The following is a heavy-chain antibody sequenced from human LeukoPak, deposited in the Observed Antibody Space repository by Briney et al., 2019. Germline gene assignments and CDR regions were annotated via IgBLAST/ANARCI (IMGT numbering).Heavy chain of an antibody. Sequence: SETLSLTCAVYGGSFSGYYWSWIRQPPGKGLEWIGEINHSGSTNYNPSLKSRVTISVDTPKNQFSLKLSSVTAADTAVYYRARGFCSSTSCRYYYYYGMDVWGQGTTVTVSS. CDR2: INHSGST. CDR1: GGSFSGYY. D-gene: IGHD2-2*01. J-gene: IGHJ6*02. V-gene: IGHV4-34*01. CDR3: ARGFCSSTSCRYYYYYGMDV.